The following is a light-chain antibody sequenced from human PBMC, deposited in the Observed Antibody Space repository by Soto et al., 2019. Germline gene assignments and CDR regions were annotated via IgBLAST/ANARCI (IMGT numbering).Light chain of an antibody. V-gene: IGKV3-11*01. CDR1: QSVSSY. J-gene: IGKJ1*01. Sequence: EIVLTQSPATLSLSPGERATLSCRPSQSVSSYLAWYQQKPGQAPRLLIYDASNRATGIPARFSGSGSGTDFTLTISSLEPEDFAVYYCQQRSNWRGTFGQGTKVDIK. CDR3: QQRSNWRGT. CDR2: DAS.